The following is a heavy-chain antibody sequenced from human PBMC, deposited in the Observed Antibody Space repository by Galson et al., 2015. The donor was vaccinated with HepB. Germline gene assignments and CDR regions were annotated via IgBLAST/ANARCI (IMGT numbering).Heavy chain of an antibody. CDR1: GGTFSSYA. CDR3: AASYSGSYYSFNYYYYYGMDV. CDR2: IIPIFGTA. Sequence: SVKVSCKASGGTFSSYAISWVRQAPGQGLEWMGGIIPIFGTANYAQKFQGRVTITADKSTSTAYMELSSLRSEDTAVYYCAASYSGSYYSFNYYYYYGMDVWGQGTTVTVSS. V-gene: IGHV1-69*06. J-gene: IGHJ6*02. D-gene: IGHD1-26*01.